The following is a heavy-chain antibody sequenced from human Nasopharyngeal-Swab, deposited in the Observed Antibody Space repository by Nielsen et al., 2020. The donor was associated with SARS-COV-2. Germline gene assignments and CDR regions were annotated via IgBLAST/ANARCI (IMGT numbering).Heavy chain of an antibody. CDR2: ISGSGGST. D-gene: IGHD6-13*01. CDR3: AKYAGSWYYYYYYMDV. V-gene: IGHV3-23*01. CDR1: GFTFSSYA. J-gene: IGHJ6*03. Sequence: GGSLRLSCAASGFTFSSYAMSWVRQAPGKGLEWVSAISGSGGSTYYADSVKGRFTIYRDNSKNTLYLQMNSLRAEDTAVYYCAKYAGSWYYYYYYMDVWGKGTTVTVSS.